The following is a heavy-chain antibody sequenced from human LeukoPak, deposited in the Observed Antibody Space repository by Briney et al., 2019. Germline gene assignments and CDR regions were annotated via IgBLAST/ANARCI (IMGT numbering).Heavy chain of an antibody. CDR3: ARRSSDILTGDAFDI. V-gene: IGHV3-21*01. J-gene: IGHJ3*02. D-gene: IGHD3-9*01. Sequence: PGGSLRLSCAASGFTFSSYSMNWVRQAPGKGLEWVSSISSSSSYIYYADSVKGRFTISRDNAKNSLYLQMNSLRAEDTAVYYCARRSSDILTGDAFDIWGQGTMVTVSS. CDR2: ISSSSSYI. CDR1: GFTFSSYS.